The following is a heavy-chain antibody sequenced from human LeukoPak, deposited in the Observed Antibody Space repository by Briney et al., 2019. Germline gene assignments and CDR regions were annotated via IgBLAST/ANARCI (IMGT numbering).Heavy chain of an antibody. Sequence: GGSLRLSCAASGFTFSSYAMHWVRQAPGKGLEWVAVISYDGSNKYYADSAKGRFTISRDNSKNTLYLQMNSLRAEDTAVYYCARESSLTVTSEIDYWGQGTLVTVSS. V-gene: IGHV3-30*04. CDR2: ISYDGSNK. CDR1: GFTFSSYA. J-gene: IGHJ4*02. D-gene: IGHD4-17*01. CDR3: ARESSLTVTSEIDY.